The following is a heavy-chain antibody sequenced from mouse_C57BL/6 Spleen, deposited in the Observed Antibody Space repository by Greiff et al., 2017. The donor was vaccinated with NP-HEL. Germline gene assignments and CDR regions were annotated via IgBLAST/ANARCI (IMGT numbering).Heavy chain of an antibody. CDR3: TRAYPGLAY. CDR1: GFNIKDDY. J-gene: IGHJ3*01. CDR2: IDPENGDT. V-gene: IGHV14-4*01. Sequence: VQLQQSGAELVRPGASVKLSCTASGFNIKDDYMHWVKQRPEQGLEWIGWIDPENGDTEYASKFQGKAAITADTSSTTAYLQLSSLTSEDTAVYYCTRAYPGLAYRGQGTRVT. D-gene: IGHD2-10*01.